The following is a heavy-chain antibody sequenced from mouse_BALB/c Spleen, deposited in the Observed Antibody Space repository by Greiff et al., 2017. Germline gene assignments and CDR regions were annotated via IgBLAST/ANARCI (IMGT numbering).Heavy chain of an antibody. CDR3: ARHTTAYYFDY. Sequence: EVQLVESGGGLVQPGGSLKLSCAASGFTFSSYTMSWVRQTPEKRLEWVAYISNGGGSTYYPDTVKGRFTISRDNAKNTLYLQMSSLKSEDTAMYYCARHTTAYYFDYWGQGTTLTVSS. D-gene: IGHD1-2*01. CDR2: ISNGGGST. J-gene: IGHJ2*01. V-gene: IGHV5-12-2*01. CDR1: GFTFSSYT.